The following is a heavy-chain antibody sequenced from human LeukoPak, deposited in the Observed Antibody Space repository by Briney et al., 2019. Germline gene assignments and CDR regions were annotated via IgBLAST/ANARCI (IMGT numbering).Heavy chain of an antibody. CDR2: IIPIFGTA. Sequence: SVKVSCKASGGTFSSYAISWVRQAPGQGLEWMGRIIPIFGTANYAQKFQGRVTITTDESTSTAYMELSSLRSEDTAVYYCAGSSLERDCSSTSCFSFDYWGQGTLVTVSS. CDR3: AGSSLERDCSSTSCFSFDY. J-gene: IGHJ4*02. V-gene: IGHV1-69*05. D-gene: IGHD2-2*01. CDR1: GGTFSSYA.